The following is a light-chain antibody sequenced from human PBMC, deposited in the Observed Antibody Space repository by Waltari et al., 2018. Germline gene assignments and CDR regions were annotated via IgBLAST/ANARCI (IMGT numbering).Light chain of an antibody. J-gene: IGKJ3*01. V-gene: IGKV3-20*01. CDR3: QQFGGGFT. CDR2: GES. Sequence: EIVLTQSPVTLSLSPGERATVSCRASQSVSSSYLAWYQQKPGQAPRLLIYGESFRATGIPDRFSGSGSGTDFTLTISRLETEDVAVFYCQQFGGGFTFGPGTKVDIK. CDR1: QSVSSSY.